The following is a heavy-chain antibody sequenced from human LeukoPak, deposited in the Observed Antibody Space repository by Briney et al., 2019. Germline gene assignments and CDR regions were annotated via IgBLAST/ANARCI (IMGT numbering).Heavy chain of an antibody. CDR3: ATPQGTTVGYYYYYYGMDV. D-gene: IGHD4-23*01. V-gene: IGHV4-31*03. Sequence: SETLSLTCTVSGGSISSGGYYWSWIRQHPGKGLEWIGYIYYSGSTYYNPSLKSRVTISVDTSKNQFSLKLSSVTAADTAVYYCATPQGTTVGYYYYYYGMDVWGQGTTVTVSS. CDR2: IYYSGST. J-gene: IGHJ6*02. CDR1: GGSISSGGYY.